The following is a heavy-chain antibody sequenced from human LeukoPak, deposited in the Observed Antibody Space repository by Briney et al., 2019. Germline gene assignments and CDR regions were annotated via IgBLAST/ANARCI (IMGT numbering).Heavy chain of an antibody. J-gene: IGHJ6*02. Sequence: SETLSLTCTVSGGSISSYYWSWIRQPPGKGLEWIGYIYYSGSTNYNPSLKSRVTISVDTSKNQFSLKLSSVTAADTAVYYCARRGIAVAGHYYYGVDVWGQGTTVTVSS. V-gene: IGHV4-59*08. D-gene: IGHD6-19*01. CDR3: ARRGIAVAGHYYYGVDV. CDR2: IYYSGST. CDR1: GGSISSYY.